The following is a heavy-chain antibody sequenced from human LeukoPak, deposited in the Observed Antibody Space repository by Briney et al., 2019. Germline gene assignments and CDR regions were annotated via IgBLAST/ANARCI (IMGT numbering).Heavy chain of an antibody. CDR3: ARSRGLDLHYYYYMDV. Sequence: SGGSLRLSCAASGFTFSSYAMTWVRQAPGKGLEWISAISGSAYSTSYADSVKGRFTISRDNSKNTLYLQMGSLRVEDMAVYYCARSRGLDLHYYYYMDVWGKGTTVTVSS. CDR1: GFTFSSYA. J-gene: IGHJ6*03. D-gene: IGHD3-10*01. CDR2: ISGSAYST. V-gene: IGHV3-23*01.